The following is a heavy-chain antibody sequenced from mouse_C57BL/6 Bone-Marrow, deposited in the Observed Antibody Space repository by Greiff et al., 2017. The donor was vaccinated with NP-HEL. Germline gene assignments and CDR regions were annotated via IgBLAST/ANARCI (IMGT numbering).Heavy chain of an antibody. V-gene: IGHV1-55*01. CDR1: GYTFTSYW. J-gene: IGHJ4*01. CDR2: IYPGSGST. Sequence: QVQLKQPGAELVKPGASVKMSCKASGYTFTSYWITWVKQRPGQGLEWIGDIYPGSGSTNYNEKFKSKATLTVDTSSSTAYMQLSSLTSEDSAVYYCARTRNPPYAMDYWGQGTSVTVSS. D-gene: IGHD2-1*01. CDR3: ARTRNPPYAMDY.